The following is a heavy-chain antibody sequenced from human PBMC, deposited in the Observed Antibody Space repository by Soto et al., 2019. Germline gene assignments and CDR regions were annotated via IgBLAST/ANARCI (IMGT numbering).Heavy chain of an antibody. CDR1: GAALNSGNYY. V-gene: IGHV4-31*03. D-gene: IGHD2-21*01. CDR2: IYVTGAV. J-gene: IGHJ5*02. Sequence: PSETPSLTSSVSGAALNSGNYYWSWIRQVPGKGLEWIGHIYVTGAVDYNPSLRDRITISQDTSERQFSLNLRLVTAADTAVYYCARLRIATNNYKWFDPWGQGTLVTVSS. CDR3: ARLRIATNNYKWFDP.